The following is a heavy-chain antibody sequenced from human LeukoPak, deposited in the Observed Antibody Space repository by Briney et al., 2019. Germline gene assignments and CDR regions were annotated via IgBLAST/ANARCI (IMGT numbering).Heavy chain of an antibody. CDR2: FDPEEAET. J-gene: IGHJ5*02. V-gene: IGHV1-24*01. CDR1: GYTLAELS. D-gene: IGHD1-26*01. CDR3: ATESPELHKEEGFDP. Sequence: APLRLSCKASGYTLAELSMHWVRQSGGNRVEWRGGFDPEEAETIYAQKFQRRVTMTEDTSTDPAYTELSSLRSEDTAVYYCATESPELHKEEGFDPWGQGTLLTVSS.